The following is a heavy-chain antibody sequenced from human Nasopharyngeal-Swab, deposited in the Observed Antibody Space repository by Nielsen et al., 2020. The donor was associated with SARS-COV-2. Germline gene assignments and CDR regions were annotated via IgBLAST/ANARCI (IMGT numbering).Heavy chain of an antibody. V-gene: IGHV4-31*03. J-gene: IGHJ4*02. D-gene: IGHD4-17*01. CDR1: GGSISSGGYY. CDR2: IYYSGST. Sequence: SETLSLTCTVSGGSISSGGYYWSWIRQHPGKGLEWIGYIYYSGSTYYNPSPKSRVTISVDTSKNQFPLKLSSVTAADTAVYYCARAYGDYPYWADYWGQGTLVTVSS. CDR3: ARAYGDYPYWADY.